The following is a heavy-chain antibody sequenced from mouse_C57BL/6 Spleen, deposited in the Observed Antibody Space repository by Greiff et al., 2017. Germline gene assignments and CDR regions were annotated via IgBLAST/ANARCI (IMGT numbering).Heavy chain of an antibody. Sequence: EVHLVESGGGLVKPGGSLKLSCAASGFTFSSYAMSWVRQTPEKRLEWVATISDGGSYTYYPDNVKGRFTISRDNAKNNLYLQMSHLKSEDTAMYYCARSGTSAWFAYWGQGTLVTVSA. D-gene: IGHD4-1*01. CDR3: ARSGTSAWFAY. CDR1: GFTFSSYA. J-gene: IGHJ3*01. CDR2: ISDGGSYT. V-gene: IGHV5-4*01.